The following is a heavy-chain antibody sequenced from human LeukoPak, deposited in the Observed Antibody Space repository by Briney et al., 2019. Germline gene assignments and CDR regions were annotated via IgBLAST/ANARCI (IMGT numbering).Heavy chain of an antibody. CDR3: ARVDSAEKRDFDY. CDR1: GFDFSTYS. D-gene: IGHD3-22*01. V-gene: IGHV3-7*01. J-gene: IGHJ4*02. CDR2: IKEGGSEK. Sequence: GGSLRLSCAASGFDFSTYSIDWVRQAPGKGLEWVANIKEGGSEKYYVDSVKGRFTISRDNAKNSAFLQMNSLRAEDTAVYYCARVDSAEKRDFDYWGQGTLVTVSS.